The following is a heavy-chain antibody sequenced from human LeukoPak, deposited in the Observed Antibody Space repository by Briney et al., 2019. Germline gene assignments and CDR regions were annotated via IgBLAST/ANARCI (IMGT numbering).Heavy chain of an antibody. CDR2: IYSSGST. CDR1: GGSISSSTYY. Sequence: SETLSLTCTVSGGSISSSTYYWGWIRQPPGKGLEWIGNIYSSGSTYYNTSLKSRVTISVDTSKNQFSLKLNSVTAADTAGYYCARDPFSGYGRFDYWGQGTLVTVSS. V-gene: IGHV4-39*07. J-gene: IGHJ4*02. CDR3: ARDPFSGYGRFDY. D-gene: IGHD5-12*01.